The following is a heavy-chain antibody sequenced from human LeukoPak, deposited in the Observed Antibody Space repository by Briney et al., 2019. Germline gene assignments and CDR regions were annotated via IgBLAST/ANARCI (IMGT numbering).Heavy chain of an antibody. Sequence: VASVKVSCKASGYTFTSFYMHWVRQAPGQGLEWMGIINPSGGSTSYAQKFQGRVTMTRDTSTSTVYMELSSLRSEDTAVYYCARSITMVRGVIVPPNYWGQGTLVTVSS. CDR3: ARSITMVRGVIVPPNY. CDR2: INPSGGST. CDR1: GYTFTSFY. V-gene: IGHV1-46*01. J-gene: IGHJ4*02. D-gene: IGHD3-10*01.